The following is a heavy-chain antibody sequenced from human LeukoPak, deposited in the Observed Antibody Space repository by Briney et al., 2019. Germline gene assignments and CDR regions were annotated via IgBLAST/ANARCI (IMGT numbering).Heavy chain of an antibody. V-gene: IGHV3-30*04. J-gene: IGHJ4*02. CDR3: ARDCSAAAGTIDY. CDR2: ISYNGSNE. Sequence: GGSLRLSCAASGFTFNYYSMHWVRQAPGKGLEWVAGISYNGSNEYYADAMKGRFTISRDNSKNTLYLQMSSLRAEDTAVYYCARDCSAAAGTIDYWGQGTLVTVSS. D-gene: IGHD6-13*01. CDR1: GFTFNYYS.